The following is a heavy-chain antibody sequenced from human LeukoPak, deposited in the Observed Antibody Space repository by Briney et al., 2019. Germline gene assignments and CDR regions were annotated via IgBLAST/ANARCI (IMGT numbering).Heavy chain of an antibody. Sequence: ASETLSLTCTVSGGSISSYYWSWTRQPPGKGLEWNGYIYYSGSTNYSPSLKSRVTISVDTSKNQFSLKLSSVTAADTAVYYCARQGYSAYEILDYWGQGTLVTVSS. CDR1: GGSISSYY. CDR2: IYYSGST. J-gene: IGHJ4*02. CDR3: ARQGYSAYEILDY. V-gene: IGHV4-59*08. D-gene: IGHD5-12*01.